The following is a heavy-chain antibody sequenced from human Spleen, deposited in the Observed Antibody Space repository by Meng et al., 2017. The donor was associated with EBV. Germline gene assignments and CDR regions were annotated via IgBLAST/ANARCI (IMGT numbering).Heavy chain of an antibody. V-gene: IGHV1-69*06. CDR3: ARDRESVANRPEWFDP. J-gene: IGHJ5*02. Sequence: VEPGAGGREAGSAVKVPCKASGFSLCRYSISWVRQAPGKGLEWMGWIIPMFGSVKYTQKFQGRVTITADKSTNTVYMELSSLGFEDTAVYYCARDRESVANRPEWFDPWGQGTLVTVSS. CDR1: GFSLCRYS. D-gene: IGHD6-6*01. CDR2: IIPMFGSV.